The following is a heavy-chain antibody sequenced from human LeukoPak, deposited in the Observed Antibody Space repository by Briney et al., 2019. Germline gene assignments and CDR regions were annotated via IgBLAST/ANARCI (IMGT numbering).Heavy chain of an antibody. CDR3: ATGVDGIGGLDH. CDR2: ISSSSTI. V-gene: IGHV3-48*02. J-gene: IGHJ4*02. CDR1: AFTFSTYS. Sequence: GGSLRLSCAASAFTFSTYSMNWVRQAPGRGLEWLSYISSSSTIYYADSVRGRFTISRDNARNSLDLQMNSLRDEDTAVYYCATGVDGIGGLDHWGQGTLVTVSS. D-gene: IGHD5-12*01.